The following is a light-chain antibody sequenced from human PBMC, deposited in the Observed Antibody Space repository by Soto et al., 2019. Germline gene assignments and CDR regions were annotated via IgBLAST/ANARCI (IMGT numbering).Light chain of an antibody. CDR3: QQYDNLPPVLT. CDR2: DAS. Sequence: DIQMTQSPSSLSASVGDRVTITCQAGQDIRDSLNWYQQKPGKAPKLLIYDASNLETGVPSRFSGSGSGTDFTFTISSLQPEDIATYYCQQYDNLPPVLTFGGGTKVEIK. CDR1: QDIRDS. J-gene: IGKJ4*01. V-gene: IGKV1-33*01.